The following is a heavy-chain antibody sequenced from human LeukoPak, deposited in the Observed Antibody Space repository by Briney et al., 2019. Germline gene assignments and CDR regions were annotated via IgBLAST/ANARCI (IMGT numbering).Heavy chain of an antibody. D-gene: IGHD1-7*01. CDR3: AKVRVVFNWNYAYYFDS. J-gene: IGHJ4*02. CDR1: GVIFSNYG. CDR2: IRYDGSDK. V-gene: IGHV3-30*02. Sequence: GGSLRLFCAASGVIFSNYGMHWVRQAPGKGLEWVAFIRYDGSDKYYADSVKGRFTISRDNSKNTLYLQMNSLRAEDTAVYYCAKVRVVFNWNYAYYFDSWGQGTLVTVSS.